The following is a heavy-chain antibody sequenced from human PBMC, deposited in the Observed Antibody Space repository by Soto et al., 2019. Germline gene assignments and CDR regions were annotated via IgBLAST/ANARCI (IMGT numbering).Heavy chain of an antibody. Sequence: GGSLRLSCAASGFTFSSYGMHWVRQAPGKGLEWVAVISYDGSNKYYADSVKGRFTISRDNSKNTLYLQMNSLRAEDTAVYYCAKDSTLGSFDYWGQGTLVTVSS. CDR3: AKDSTLGSFDY. CDR2: ISYDGSNK. V-gene: IGHV3-30*18. CDR1: GFTFSSYG. J-gene: IGHJ4*02. D-gene: IGHD2-15*01.